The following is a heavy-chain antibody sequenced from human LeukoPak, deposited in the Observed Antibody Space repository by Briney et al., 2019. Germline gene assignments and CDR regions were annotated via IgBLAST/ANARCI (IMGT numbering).Heavy chain of an antibody. CDR3: ARGYSYGYVAAY. D-gene: IGHD5-18*01. CDR2: ISSTGGTA. J-gene: IGHJ4*02. Sequence: GGTLRLSCAASGFTFSSFGMSWVRQAPGKGLEWVSAISSTGGTAYYADSVKGRFAISRDNAKNSLYLQMNSLRAEDTAVYYCARGYSYGYVAAYWGQGTLVTVSS. CDR1: GFTFSSFG. V-gene: IGHV3-23*01.